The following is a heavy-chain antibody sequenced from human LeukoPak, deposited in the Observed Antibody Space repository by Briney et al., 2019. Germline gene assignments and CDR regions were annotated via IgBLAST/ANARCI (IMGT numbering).Heavy chain of an antibody. CDR3: ARDLFASGRFWRNWFDP. J-gene: IGHJ5*02. CDR2: IIPIFGTA. D-gene: IGHD3-3*01. Sequence: GASVKVSCKASGGTFSSYAISWVRQAPGQGLEWMGGIIPIFGTANYAQKFQGRVTITADKSTSTAYMELSSLRSEDTAVYYCARDLFASGRFWRNWFDPWGQGTLVTVSS. CDR1: GGTFSSYA. V-gene: IGHV1-69*06.